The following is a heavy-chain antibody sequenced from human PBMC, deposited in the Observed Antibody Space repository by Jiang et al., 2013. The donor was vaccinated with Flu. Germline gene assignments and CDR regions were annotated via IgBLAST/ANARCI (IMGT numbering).Heavy chain of an antibody. Sequence: EVKKPGASVKVSCKASGYTFTSYYMHWVRQAPGQGLEWMGIINPSGGSTSYAQKFQGRVTMTRDTSTSTVYMELSSLRSEDTAVYYCARGARITIFGVVISKNWYFDLWGRGTLVTVSS. V-gene: IGHV1-46*01. J-gene: IGHJ2*01. CDR3: ARGARITIFGVVISKNWYFDL. CDR1: GYTFTSYY. CDR2: INPSGGST. D-gene: IGHD3-3*01.